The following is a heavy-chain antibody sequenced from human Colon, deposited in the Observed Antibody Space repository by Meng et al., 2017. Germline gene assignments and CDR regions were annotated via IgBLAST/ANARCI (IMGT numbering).Heavy chain of an antibody. D-gene: IGHD3-22*01. CDR1: GGFRSRSEW. CDR3: DSSDYYYFEY. V-gene: IGHV4-4*03. Sequence: ESGHGRARSQGALHVTCDICGGFRSRSEWWSSVRQPAGKGLVCIGEPYNSGTNKYRRSVTSRDTISLDKSKIELSLMMHSVTAEYKGVYYCDSSDYYYFEYWGQGTLVTVSS. J-gene: IGHJ4*02. CDR2: PYNSGTN.